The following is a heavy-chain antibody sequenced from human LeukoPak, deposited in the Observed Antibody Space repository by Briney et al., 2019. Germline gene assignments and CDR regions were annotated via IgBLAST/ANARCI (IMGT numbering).Heavy chain of an antibody. Sequence: GRSLRLSCAASGFTFSSYGMHWVRQAPGKGLEWVAVIRYDGSNKYYADSVKGRFTISRDNSKNTLYLQMDSLRAEDTAVYYCAREVKAVPGDESFDYWGQGTLVTVSS. CDR3: AREVKAVPGDESFDY. CDR2: IRYDGSNK. CDR1: GFTFSSYG. D-gene: IGHD6-19*01. V-gene: IGHV3-33*01. J-gene: IGHJ4*02.